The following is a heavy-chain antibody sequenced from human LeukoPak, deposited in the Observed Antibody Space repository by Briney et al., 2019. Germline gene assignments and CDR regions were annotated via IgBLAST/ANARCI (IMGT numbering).Heavy chain of an antibody. Sequence: GGSLRLSCATSGFAISNIGMHWVRQAPHKGLEWVAFIQTDGSQLYADSVQGRFIISRDSSKNTLFLQMNSLRAEDTAIYYCVQDFWAFRDNWGQGTLVIVSS. CDR1: GFAISNIG. CDR3: VQDFWAFRDN. CDR2: IQTDGSQ. D-gene: IGHD3-3*01. J-gene: IGHJ4*02. V-gene: IGHV3-30*02.